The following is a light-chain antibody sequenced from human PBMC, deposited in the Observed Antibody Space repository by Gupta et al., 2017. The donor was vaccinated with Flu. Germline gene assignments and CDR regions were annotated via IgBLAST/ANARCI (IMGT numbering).Light chain of an antibody. CDR3: QQDNSYPYT. CDR1: QSISSW. CDR2: KAS. Sequence: DIQMTQSPPTLSASVGDRVTITCRASQSISSWLAWYQQKPGKAPKLLIYKASSLKSGVPSRFSGSGSGTEFTLTISSLQPDDFATYYCQQDNSYPYTFGQGTXLEIK. J-gene: IGKJ2*01. V-gene: IGKV1-5*03.